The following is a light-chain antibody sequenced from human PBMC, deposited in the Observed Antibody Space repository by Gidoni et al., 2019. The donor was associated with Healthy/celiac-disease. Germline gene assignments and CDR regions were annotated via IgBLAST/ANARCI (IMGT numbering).Light chain of an antibody. CDR1: QRVSSN. CDR2: GAS. V-gene: IGKV3-15*01. CDR3: QQYNNWPPGYT. J-gene: IGKJ2*01. Sequence: EIVMTQSPATLSVSPGERATLSCRASQRVSSNLAWYQQKPVQAPRLLIYGASTRATGSPARFSGSGSGTEFTLTISSLQSEDYAVYYCQQYNNWPPGYTFXQXTKLEIK.